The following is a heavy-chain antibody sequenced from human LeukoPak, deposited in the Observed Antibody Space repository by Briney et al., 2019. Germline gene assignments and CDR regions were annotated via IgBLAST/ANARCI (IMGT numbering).Heavy chain of an antibody. CDR2: ISWNSGSI. CDR1: GFTFDDYA. Sequence: GWSLRLSCAASGFTFDDYAMHWVRQAPGKGLEWVSGISWNSGSIGYADSVKGRFTISRDNAKNSLYLQMNSLRAEDTALYYCAKLGPGSSGFLLIGAFDIWGQGTMVTVSS. D-gene: IGHD3-22*01. J-gene: IGHJ3*02. V-gene: IGHV3-9*01. CDR3: AKLGPGSSGFLLIGAFDI.